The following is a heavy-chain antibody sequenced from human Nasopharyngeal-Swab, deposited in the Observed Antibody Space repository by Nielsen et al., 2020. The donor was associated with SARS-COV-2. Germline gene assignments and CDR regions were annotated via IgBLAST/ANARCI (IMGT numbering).Heavy chain of an antibody. CDR2: ISGSGDNT. CDR1: GFTFSSYW. J-gene: IGHJ5*02. Sequence: GESLKISCAASGFTFSSYWMSWVRQAPGKGLEWVSGISGSGDNTYYADSVTGRFIISRDTSKNTLYLQMNSLRAEDTALYYCAKDSGAGFCSGGTCFPTNHWGQGTLVTVSS. D-gene: IGHD2-15*01. CDR3: AKDSGAGFCSGGTCFPTNH. V-gene: IGHV3-23*01.